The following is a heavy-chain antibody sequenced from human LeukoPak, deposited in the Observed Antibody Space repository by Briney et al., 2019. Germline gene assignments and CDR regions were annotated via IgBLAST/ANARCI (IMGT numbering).Heavy chain of an antibody. CDR2: ISYDGSNK. J-gene: IGHJ4*02. CDR3: ARDLGLWFTGILDY. CDR1: GFTFSSYA. V-gene: IGHV3-30-3*01. D-gene: IGHD5-18*01. Sequence: GGSLRLSCAASGFTFSSYAMHWVRQAPGKGLEWGAVISYDGSNKYYADSVKGRFTISRDNSKNTLYLQMNSLRAEDTAVYYCARDLGLWFTGILDYWGQGTLVTVSS.